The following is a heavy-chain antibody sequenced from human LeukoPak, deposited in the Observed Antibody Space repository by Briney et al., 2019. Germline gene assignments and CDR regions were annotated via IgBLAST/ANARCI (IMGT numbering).Heavy chain of an antibody. CDR1: GGTFSSYA. V-gene: IGHV1-69*13. CDR2: IIPIFGTA. CDR3: AREIYGSGSYLV. Sequence: ASVKVSCKASGGTFSSYAISWVRQAPGQGLEWMGGIIPIFGTANYAQKFQGRVTITADESTSTAYMELSSLRSEDTAVYYCAREIYGSGSYLVWGQGTLVTVSS. J-gene: IGHJ4*02. D-gene: IGHD3-10*01.